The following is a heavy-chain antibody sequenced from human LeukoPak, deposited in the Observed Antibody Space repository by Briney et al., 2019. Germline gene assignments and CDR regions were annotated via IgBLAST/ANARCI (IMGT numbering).Heavy chain of an antibody. D-gene: IGHD6-13*01. CDR1: VGTFSSYA. CDR2: IIPILGIA. CDR3: AMPSAYSSSWFY. Sequence: SVKDSCKASVGTFSSYANSWVRQAPGQGLEWMRRIIPILGIANYAQKFQGRVTITPDKSPSTAYMELSSLRSEDTAVYYCAMPSAYSSSWFYWGQGTLVTVSS. V-gene: IGHV1-69*04. J-gene: IGHJ4*02.